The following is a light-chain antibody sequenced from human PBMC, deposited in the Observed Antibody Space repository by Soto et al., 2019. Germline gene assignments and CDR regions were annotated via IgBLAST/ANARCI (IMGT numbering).Light chain of an antibody. CDR1: QSVSGD. Sequence: EVVMTQSPATLSVSPGERATLSCRASQSVSGDLVWYQQKPGQAPRPLIYGASTRATGIPARFSGSGSGTEFTLAISSLQSEDFAVYYCQKYNNWPWTFGQGTKVEIK. J-gene: IGKJ1*01. CDR3: QKYNNWPWT. CDR2: GAS. V-gene: IGKV3-15*01.